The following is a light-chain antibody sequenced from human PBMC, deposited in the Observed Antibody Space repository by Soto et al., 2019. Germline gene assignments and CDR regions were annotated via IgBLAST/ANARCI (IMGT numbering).Light chain of an antibody. Sequence: QSVLTQPPSVSEAPRQRVTISCSGSSSNIGNNAVNWYQQLPGKAPKLLIYYDDLLPSGVADRFSGSKSGTSASLAISGLQSEDEADYYCAAWDDSLNGYAFGPGTKVPVL. V-gene: IGLV1-36*01. J-gene: IGLJ1*01. CDR1: SSNIGNNA. CDR3: AAWDDSLNGYA. CDR2: YDD.